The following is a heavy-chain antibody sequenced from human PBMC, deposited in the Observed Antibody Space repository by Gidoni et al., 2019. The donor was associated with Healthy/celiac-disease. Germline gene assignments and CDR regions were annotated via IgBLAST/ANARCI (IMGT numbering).Heavy chain of an antibody. Sequence: QVQLQQWGAGLLTPSETLSLTCAVYGGSFSGYYWSWIRQPPGKGLEWIGEINHSGSTNYNPSLKSRVTISVDTSKNQFSLKLSSVTAADTAVYYCARGRDDYSNYGDYWGQGTLVTVSS. CDR3: ARGRDDYSNYGDY. V-gene: IGHV4-34*01. CDR2: INHSGST. J-gene: IGHJ4*02. D-gene: IGHD4-4*01. CDR1: GGSFSGYY.